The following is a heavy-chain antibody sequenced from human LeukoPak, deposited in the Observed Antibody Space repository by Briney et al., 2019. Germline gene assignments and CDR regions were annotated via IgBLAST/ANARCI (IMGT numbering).Heavy chain of an antibody. Sequence: GGSLRLSCAASGFTFSDYYMTWIRQAPGKGLVWVSYISVSDIIISYADSVTGRFTISRDNAKSSLYLQMNSLRAEDTAVYYCARGRSSTSPWAFDLWGQGTMVTVSS. D-gene: IGHD2-2*01. V-gene: IGHV3-11*04. CDR2: ISVSDIII. CDR1: GFTFSDYY. CDR3: ARGRSSTSPWAFDL. J-gene: IGHJ3*01.